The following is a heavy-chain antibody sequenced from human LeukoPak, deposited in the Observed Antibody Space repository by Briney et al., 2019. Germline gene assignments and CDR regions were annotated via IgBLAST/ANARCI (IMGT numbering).Heavy chain of an antibody. J-gene: IGHJ3*02. Sequence: PSETLSLTCTVSGGSISSSSYYWGWIRQPPGKGLEWIGYIYYSGSTNYNPSLKSRVTISVDTSKNQFSLKLSSVTAADTAVYYCARVGLIAVAGPNGAFDIWGQGTMVTVSS. D-gene: IGHD6-19*01. V-gene: IGHV4-61*05. CDR3: ARVGLIAVAGPNGAFDI. CDR1: GGSISSSSYY. CDR2: IYYSGST.